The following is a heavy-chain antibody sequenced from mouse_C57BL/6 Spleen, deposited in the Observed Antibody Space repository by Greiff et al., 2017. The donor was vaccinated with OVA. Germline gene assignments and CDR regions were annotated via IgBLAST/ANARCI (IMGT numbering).Heavy chain of an antibody. Sequence: VQLQQSGPELVKPGASVKIPCKASGYTFTDYNMDWVKQSHGQSLEWIGDINPNNGGTIYNQKFKGKATLTVDKSSSTAYMELRSLTSEDTAVYYCARGDYYGSSYWYFDVWGTGTTVTVSS. V-gene: IGHV1-18*01. CDR3: ARGDYYGSSYWYFDV. D-gene: IGHD1-1*01. CDR2: INPNNGGT. CDR1: GYTFTDYN. J-gene: IGHJ1*03.